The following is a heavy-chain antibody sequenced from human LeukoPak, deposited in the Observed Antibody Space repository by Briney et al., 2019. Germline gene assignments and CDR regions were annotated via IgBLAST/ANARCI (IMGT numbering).Heavy chain of an antibody. J-gene: IGHJ5*02. CDR3: AKGGVEVVRGVINWFDP. V-gene: IGHV4-59*08. D-gene: IGHD3-10*01. Sequence: PSETLSLTCTVSGGSISSYYWSWIQQPPGKGLEWIGYIYYSGSTNYNPSLKSRVTISVDTSKNQFSLKLSSVTAADTAVYYCAKGGVEVVRGVINWFDPWGQGTLVTVSS. CDR2: IYYSGST. CDR1: GGSISSYY.